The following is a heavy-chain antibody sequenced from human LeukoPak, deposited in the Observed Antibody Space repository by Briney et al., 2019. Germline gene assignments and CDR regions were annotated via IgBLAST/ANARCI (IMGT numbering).Heavy chain of an antibody. CDR3: ARNDYGDYATYGMDV. V-gene: IGHV1-69*13. CDR2: IIPIFGTA. CDR1: GGTFSNYA. Sequence: SVKVSCKASGGTFSNYAISWVRQAPGQGLEWMGGIIPIFGTANYAQKFQGRVTITADESTSTAYMELSSLRSEDTAVYYCARNDYGDYATYGMDVWGQGTTVTVSS. J-gene: IGHJ6*02. D-gene: IGHD4-17*01.